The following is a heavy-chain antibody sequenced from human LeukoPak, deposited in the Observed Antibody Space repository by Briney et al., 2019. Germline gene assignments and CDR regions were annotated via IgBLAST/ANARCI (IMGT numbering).Heavy chain of an antibody. CDR2: ITGSGGNT. CDR1: GFTFSTYA. CDR3: AKTSGWPYYFDY. D-gene: IGHD6-19*01. Sequence: ETGGPLRLSCAPSGFTFSTYAMSWVRQAPGKGLEWVSAITGSGGNTYYADSVKGRFTTSRDNSKNTVYLQVNSLRAEDTAEYYCAKTSGWPYYFDYWGQGTLVTVSS. V-gene: IGHV3-23*01. J-gene: IGHJ4*02.